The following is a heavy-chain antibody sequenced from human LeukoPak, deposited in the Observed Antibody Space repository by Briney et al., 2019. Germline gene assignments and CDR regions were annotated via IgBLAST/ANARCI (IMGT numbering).Heavy chain of an antibody. D-gene: IGHD1/OR15-1a*01. V-gene: IGHV3-21*01. CDR3: ARVLGRNWHRELDT. CDR1: GFTFSSYS. CDR2: IISSSSYI. J-gene: IGHJ5*01. Sequence: GGSLRLSCAASGFTFSSYSMNWVRQAPGKGLEWVLSIISSSSYIYYAVSVKGRFTISRDNAKNSLDLRMNSLRAEDTALYYCARVLGRNWHRELDTWGQGTMVTVSS.